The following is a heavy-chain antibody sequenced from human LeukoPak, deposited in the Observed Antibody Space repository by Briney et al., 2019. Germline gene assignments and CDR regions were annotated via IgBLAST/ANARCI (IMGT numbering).Heavy chain of an antibody. CDR1: GGSISSYY. D-gene: IGHD5-18*01. J-gene: IGHJ3*02. Sequence: SETLSLTCTVSGGSISSYYWSWIRRPAGKGLEWIGRIYTSGSTNYNPSLKSRVTMSVDTSKNQFSLKLSSVTAADTAVYYCARGYSYGHDAFDIWGQGTMVTVSS. CDR2: IYTSGST. CDR3: ARGYSYGHDAFDI. V-gene: IGHV4-4*07.